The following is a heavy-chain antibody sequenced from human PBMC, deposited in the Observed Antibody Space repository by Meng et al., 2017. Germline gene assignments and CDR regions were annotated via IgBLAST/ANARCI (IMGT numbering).Heavy chain of an antibody. CDR1: GFTFSSYA. CDR3: ARSYSGSSLFDY. D-gene: IGHD1-26*01. V-gene: IGHV3-30*07. Sequence: VQLVESGGGVVQPGRSLRLSCAASGFTFSSYAMHWVRQAPGKGLEWVAIISYDGSNKFYADSVKGQFTISRDNSKNTLYLQMNSLRAEDTAVYYCARSYSGSSLFDYWGQGTLVTVSS. CDR2: ISYDGSNK. J-gene: IGHJ4*02.